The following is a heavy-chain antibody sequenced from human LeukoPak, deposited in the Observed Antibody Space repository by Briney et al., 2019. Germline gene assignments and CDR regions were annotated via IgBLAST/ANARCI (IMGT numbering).Heavy chain of an antibody. CDR2: IRSKANSYAT. J-gene: IGHJ4*02. CDR3: TRLRDGKQYDY. Sequence: GGSLRLSCAASGFTFSGSAMHWVRQASGKGLEWVGRIRSKANSYATAYAASVKGGFTISRDDSKNTAYLQMNSLKTEDTAVYYCTRLRDGKQYDYWGQGTLVTVSS. CDR1: GFTFSGSA. V-gene: IGHV3-73*01. D-gene: IGHD5-24*01.